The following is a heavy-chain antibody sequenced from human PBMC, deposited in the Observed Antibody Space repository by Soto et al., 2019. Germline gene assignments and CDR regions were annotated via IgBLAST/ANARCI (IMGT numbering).Heavy chain of an antibody. CDR2: ISYDGSNK. CDR1: GFTFSSYA. CDR3: ARGGQQLQTFDY. Sequence: GGSLRLSCAASGFTFSSYAMHWARQAPGKGLEWVAVISYDGSNKYYADSVKGRFTISRDNSKNTLYLQMNSLRAEDTAVYYCARGGQQLQTFDYWGQGTLVTVSS. D-gene: IGHD6-13*01. J-gene: IGHJ4*02. V-gene: IGHV3-30-3*01.